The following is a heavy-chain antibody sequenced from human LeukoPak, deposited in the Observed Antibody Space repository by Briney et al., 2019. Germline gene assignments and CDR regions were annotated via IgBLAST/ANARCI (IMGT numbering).Heavy chain of an antibody. J-gene: IGHJ4*02. CDR3: ARKRFITMVREFDY. D-gene: IGHD3-10*01. V-gene: IGHV4-34*01. Sequence: PSETLSLTCAVYGGSFSAYYWSWIRQPPGKGLEWIGEINHSGSTNYNPSLKSRVTISVDTSKNQFSLKLSSVTAADTAVYYCARKRFITMVREFDYWGQGTLVTVPS. CDR1: GGSFSAYY. CDR2: INHSGST.